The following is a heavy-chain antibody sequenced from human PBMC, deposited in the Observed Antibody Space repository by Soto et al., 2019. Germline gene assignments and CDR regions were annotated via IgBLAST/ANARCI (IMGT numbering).Heavy chain of an antibody. Sequence: QVHLQESGPGLVKPSETLSLSCTVSGGSIRSYFWSWIRQPPGKGLEWICYTYYTADTKYSPSLENRATIPADPFDKQFSLRLSPVIAAYTALYFCAGSTNRGESFDYWGQGALVTVSS. CDR1: GGSIRSYF. D-gene: IGHD3-10*01. J-gene: IGHJ4*02. V-gene: IGHV4-59*01. CDR3: AGSTNRGESFDY. CDR2: TYYTADT.